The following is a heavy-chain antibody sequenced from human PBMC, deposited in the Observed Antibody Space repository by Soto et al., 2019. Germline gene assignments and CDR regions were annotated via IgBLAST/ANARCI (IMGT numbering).Heavy chain of an antibody. CDR3: ARAGGSSTSCCRPGHSYYCMDV. V-gene: IGHV1-69*13. Sequence: SVKVSCKASGGTFSSYAISWVRQAPGQGLEWMGGIIPIFGTANYAQKFQGRVTITADESTSTAYMELSSLRSEDTAVYYCARAGGSSTSCCRPGHSYYCMDVWGQGTTVTVSS. J-gene: IGHJ6*02. CDR2: IIPIFGTA. D-gene: IGHD2-2*01. CDR1: GGTFSSYA.